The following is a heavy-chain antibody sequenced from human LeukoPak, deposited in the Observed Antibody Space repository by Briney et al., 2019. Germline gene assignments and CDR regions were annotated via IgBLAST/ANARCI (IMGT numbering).Heavy chain of an antibody. Sequence: GGSLRLSCAASGCTFSSYAMSWVRQAPGKGLEWVSAISGSGGSTYYADSVKGRFTISRDNSKNTLYLQMNSLRAEDTAVYYCAKDGGYRRYYFDYWGQGTLVTVSS. D-gene: IGHD5-18*01. V-gene: IGHV3-23*01. CDR2: ISGSGGST. CDR3: AKDGGYRRYYFDY. CDR1: GCTFSSYA. J-gene: IGHJ4*02.